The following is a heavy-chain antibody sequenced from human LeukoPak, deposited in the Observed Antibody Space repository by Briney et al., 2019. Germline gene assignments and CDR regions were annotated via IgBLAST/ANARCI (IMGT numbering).Heavy chain of an antibody. CDR2: IYHSGST. CDR3: ARLVTSLGEFDY. Sequence: GSLRLSCAASGFTFKNAWMSWVRQAPGKGLEWIGEIYHSGSTNYNPSLKSRVTISVDKSKSQFSPRLSSVTAADTAVYYCARLVTSLGEFDYWGQGTLVTVSS. D-gene: IGHD2-21*02. J-gene: IGHJ4*02. V-gene: IGHV4-4*02. CDR1: GFTFKNAW.